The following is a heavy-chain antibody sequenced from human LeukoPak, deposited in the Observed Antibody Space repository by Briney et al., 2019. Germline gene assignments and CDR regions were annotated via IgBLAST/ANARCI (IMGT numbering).Heavy chain of an antibody. CDR2: IKQDGSKK. CDR3: ARGGFFSESNGYVDY. D-gene: IGHD3-22*01. Sequence: GGSLRLSCAASGFTFSSYWMSWVRQAPGKGLEWVANIKQDGSKKYYVDSVKGRFTISRDNAKNSLYLQMNSLRAEDTAVYYCARGGFFSESNGYVDYWGQGTLVSVSS. J-gene: IGHJ4*02. V-gene: IGHV3-7*04. CDR1: GFTFSSYW.